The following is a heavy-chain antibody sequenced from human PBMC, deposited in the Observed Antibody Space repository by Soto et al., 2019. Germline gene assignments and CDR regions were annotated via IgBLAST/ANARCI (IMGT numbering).Heavy chain of an antibody. J-gene: IGHJ2*01. CDR3: VKDILHSGSYEIWYFDL. CDR1: GFTFSSYG. Sequence: QVQLGETGGGVGQPGRSLRLSCVGSGFTFSSYGMHLVRQAPGKGLEWLAVISFDGNYKYHADSVKGRFTISRDNSKNKLFLEMRSLRPEDTAVYYCVKDILHSGSYEIWYFDLCGRGTLVTVSS. V-gene: IGHV3-30*18. D-gene: IGHD1-26*01. CDR2: ISFDGNYK.